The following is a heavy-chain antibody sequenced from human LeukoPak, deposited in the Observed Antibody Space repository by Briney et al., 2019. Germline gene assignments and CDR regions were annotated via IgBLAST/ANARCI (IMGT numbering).Heavy chain of an antibody. CDR3: ARGKDGQYCTNGVCYGGYWFDP. Sequence: PSETLSLTCAVYGGSFSGYYWSWIRQPPGKGLEWIGEINHSESTNYNPSLKSRVTISVDTSKNQFSLKLSSVTAADTAVYYCARGKDGQYCTNGVCYGGYWFDPWGQGTLVTVSS. V-gene: IGHV4-34*01. D-gene: IGHD2-8*01. J-gene: IGHJ5*02. CDR1: GGSFSGYY. CDR2: INHSEST.